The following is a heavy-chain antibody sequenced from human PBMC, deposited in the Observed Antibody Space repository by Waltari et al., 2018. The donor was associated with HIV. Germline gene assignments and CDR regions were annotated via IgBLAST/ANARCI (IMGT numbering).Heavy chain of an antibody. CDR3: AKGEGYYDSSGPTPGY. D-gene: IGHD3-22*01. J-gene: IGHJ4*02. Sequence: TFSSYAVSWVRQAPGKGLEWVSAISGSGGSTYYADSVKGRFTISRDNSKNTLYLQMNSLRAEDTAVYYCAKGEGYYDSSGPTPGYWGQGTLVTVSS. V-gene: IGHV3-23*01. CDR1: TFSSYA. CDR2: ISGSGGST.